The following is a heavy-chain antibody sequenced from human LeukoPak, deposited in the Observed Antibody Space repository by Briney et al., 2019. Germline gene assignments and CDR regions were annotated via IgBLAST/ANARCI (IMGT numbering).Heavy chain of an antibody. Sequence: SVKVSCKASGGTFSSYAISWVRQAPGQGLEWMGRIIPILGIANYAQKFQGRVTITADKSTSTAYMELSSLRSGDTAVYYCARDAPPAAQQLAHPLVYWGQGTLVTVSS. J-gene: IGHJ4*02. CDR2: IIPILGIA. CDR1: GGTFSSYA. V-gene: IGHV1-69*04. D-gene: IGHD6-13*01. CDR3: ARDAPPAAQQLAHPLVY.